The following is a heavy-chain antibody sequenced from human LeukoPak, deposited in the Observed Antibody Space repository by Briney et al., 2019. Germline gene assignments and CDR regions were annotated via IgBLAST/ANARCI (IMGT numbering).Heavy chain of an antibody. Sequence: GGSLRLSCAASGFTFSSYAMSWVRQAPGKGLEWVSAISGSGGSTYYADSVKGRFTISRDNSKNTLYLQMNSLRAEDTAVYYCAKVQTVVPAALDAFDIWGQGTMVTVSS. J-gene: IGHJ3*02. CDR1: GFTFSSYA. D-gene: IGHD2-2*01. CDR3: AKVQTVVPAALDAFDI. CDR2: ISGSGGST. V-gene: IGHV3-23*01.